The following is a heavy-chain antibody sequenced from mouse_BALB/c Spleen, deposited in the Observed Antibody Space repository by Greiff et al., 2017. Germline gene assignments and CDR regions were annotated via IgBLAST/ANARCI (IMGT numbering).Heavy chain of an antibody. CDR2: ILPGSGST. CDR1: GYTFSSYW. J-gene: IGHJ4*01. CDR3: ARRRYVYAMDY. V-gene: IGHV1-9*01. D-gene: IGHD2-10*02. Sequence: QVQLKESGAELMKPGASVKISCKATGYTFSSYWIEWVKQRPGHGLEWIGEILPGSGSTNYNEKFKGKATFTADTSSNTAYMQLSSLTSEDSAVYYCARRRYVYAMDYWGQGTSVTVSS.